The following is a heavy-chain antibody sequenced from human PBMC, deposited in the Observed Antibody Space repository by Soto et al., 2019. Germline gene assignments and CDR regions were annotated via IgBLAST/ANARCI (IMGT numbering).Heavy chain of an antibody. CDR1: GGSVSSGSYY. D-gene: IGHD1-1*01. Sequence: PSETLSLTCTVSGGSVSSGSYYWSWIRQPPGKGLEWIAYIYSSGSTNYNPSLKSRVTISVDTSKNQFSLKLSSVTAADTAVYYCARAPTTGVGGGDYCGQGTLVIVSS. CDR2: IYSSGST. V-gene: IGHV4-61*01. CDR3: ARAPTTGVGGGDY. J-gene: IGHJ4*02.